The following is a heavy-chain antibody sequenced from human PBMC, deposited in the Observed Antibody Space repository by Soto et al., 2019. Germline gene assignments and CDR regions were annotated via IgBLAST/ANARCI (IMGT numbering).Heavy chain of an antibody. CDR1: GGSISSSSYY. Sequence: SETLSLTCTVSGGSISSSSYYWGWIRQPPGKGLEWIGSIYYSGSTYYNPSLKSRVTISVDTSKNQFSLKLSSVTAADTAVYYCARQYHDYVSVDYWGQGTLVTVSS. V-gene: IGHV4-39*01. CDR2: IYYSGST. CDR3: ARQYHDYVSVDY. D-gene: IGHD3-16*01. J-gene: IGHJ4*02.